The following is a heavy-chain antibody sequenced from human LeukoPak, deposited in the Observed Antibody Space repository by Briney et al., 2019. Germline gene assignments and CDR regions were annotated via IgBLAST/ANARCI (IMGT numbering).Heavy chain of an antibody. D-gene: IGHD3-22*01. J-gene: IGHJ4*02. V-gene: IGHV4-4*07. CDR1: GDSISRSY. CDR2: IHTSGTT. CDR3: ARDGDGGGYPDY. Sequence: TSETLSLTCKVSGDSISRSYWSWIRQPAGKGLEWIGRIHTSGTTNYNPSLKSRVTLSLDTSNNQLSLTVTSVTAADTAVYFCARDGDGGGYPDYWGQGTLVTVSS.